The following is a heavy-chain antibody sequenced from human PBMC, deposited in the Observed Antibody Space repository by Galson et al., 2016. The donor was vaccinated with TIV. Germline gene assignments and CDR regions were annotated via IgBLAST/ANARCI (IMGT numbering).Heavy chain of an antibody. Sequence: SLRLSCAASGFIFDEYAMHWVRQAPGKGLEWVSGISWKGDNIGYVDSVKGRFTITRDNAKNSLYLQMNSLGPEDTALYYCVKPIVYLGLVVADGAFDAWGQGTMVTVSS. D-gene: IGHD2-15*01. CDR3: VKPIVYLGLVVADGAFDA. V-gene: IGHV3-9*01. CDR1: GFIFDEYA. CDR2: ISWKGDNI. J-gene: IGHJ3*01.